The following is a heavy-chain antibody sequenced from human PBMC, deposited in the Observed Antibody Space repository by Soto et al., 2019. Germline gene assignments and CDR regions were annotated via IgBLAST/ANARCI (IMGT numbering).Heavy chain of an antibody. Sequence: SVKVSCQAPGYTLTRYTMNWVRQAPVQRLEWMGWINPDNGNTKSSQKFQDRVIITRDTSASTAYMDLSSLRSEDTAVYYCASSIATGHLDPWGRATLVTGS. J-gene: IGHJ5*02. V-gene: IGHV1-3*01. D-gene: IGHD6-6*01. CDR1: GYTLTRYT. CDR2: INPDNGNT. CDR3: ASSIATGHLDP.